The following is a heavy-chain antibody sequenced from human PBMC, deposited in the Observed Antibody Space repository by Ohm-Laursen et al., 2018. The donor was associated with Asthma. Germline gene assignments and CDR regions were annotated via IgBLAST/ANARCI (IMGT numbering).Heavy chain of an antibody. Sequence: SDTLSLTCAVSGGSISSYYWSWIRQPPGKGLEWIGYIYYSGSTNYNPSLKSRVTISVDTSKNQFSLKLSSLTAADTAVYFCARSRRGGSYPLYYAMDVWGQGTTVTVSS. J-gene: IGHJ6*02. D-gene: IGHD1-26*01. CDR2: IYYSGST. V-gene: IGHV4-59*07. CDR1: GGSISSYY. CDR3: ARSRRGGSYPLYYAMDV.